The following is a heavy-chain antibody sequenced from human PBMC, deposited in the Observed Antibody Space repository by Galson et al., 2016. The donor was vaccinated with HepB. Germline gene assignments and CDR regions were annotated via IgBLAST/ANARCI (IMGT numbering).Heavy chain of an antibody. CDR1: GFSFSNYD. CDR2: ISYDGSNK. D-gene: IGHD3-10*01. Sequence: SLRLSCAASGFSFSNYDIHWVRQVTGTGLEWVAVISYDGSNKKYLESVKGRFTISRDTSKNMMYLEMNSLRGEDTAVYYCAKDPAFGESPGGYGLDVWGRGTAVTVSS. J-gene: IGHJ6*02. CDR3: AKDPAFGESPGGYGLDV. V-gene: IGHV3-30*18.